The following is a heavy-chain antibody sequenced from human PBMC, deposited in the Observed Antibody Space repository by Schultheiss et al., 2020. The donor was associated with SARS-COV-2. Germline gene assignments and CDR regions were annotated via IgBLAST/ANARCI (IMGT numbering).Heavy chain of an antibody. J-gene: IGHJ4*02. CDR2: IYPGDSDI. CDR3: ATGPFGSDY. CDR1: GYRFSNYW. V-gene: IGHV5-51*01. Sequence: GGSLRLSCKGSGYRFSNYWIAWVRQMPGKGLEWMAIIYPGDSDIRYSPSFQGQFTISADKSISTAYLQWSSLKASDTAMYYCATGPFGSDYWGQGTLVTVSS. D-gene: IGHD2-15*01.